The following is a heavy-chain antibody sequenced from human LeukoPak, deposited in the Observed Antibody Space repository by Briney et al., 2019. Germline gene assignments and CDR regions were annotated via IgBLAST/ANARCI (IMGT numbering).Heavy chain of an antibody. J-gene: IGHJ1*01. V-gene: IGHV3-30*02. D-gene: IGHD1-26*01. CDR3: AKQDVGATTNLYFQY. Sequence: GRSLRLSCAASGFTFDDYAMHWVRQAPGKGLEWVAFIRYDGRNEYFADSVKGRFTISRDNSRNTLYLQMNSLRAEDTAVYYCAKQDVGATTNLYFQYWGQGTLVTVSS. CDR1: GFTFDDYA. CDR2: IRYDGRNE.